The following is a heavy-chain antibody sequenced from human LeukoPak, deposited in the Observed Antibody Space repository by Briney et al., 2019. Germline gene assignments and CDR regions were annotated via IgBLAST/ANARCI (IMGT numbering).Heavy chain of an antibody. CDR3: ARGSKRVGYCSSTSRYMPFDY. Sequence: SETLSLTCAVYGGSFSGYYWSWIRQPPGKGLEWIGEINHSGSTNYNPYLKSRVTISVDTSKNQFSLKLSSVTAADTAVYYCARGSKRVGYCSSTSRYMPFDYWGQGTLVTVSS. J-gene: IGHJ4*02. D-gene: IGHD2-2*01. CDR1: GGSFSGYY. V-gene: IGHV4-34*01. CDR2: INHSGST.